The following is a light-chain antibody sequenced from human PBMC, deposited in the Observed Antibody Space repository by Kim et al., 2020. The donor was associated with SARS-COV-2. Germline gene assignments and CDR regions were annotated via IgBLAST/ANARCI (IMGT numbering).Light chain of an antibody. CDR1: TGAVTSGYY. J-gene: IGLJ2*01. CDR3: LLYYGGALV. Sequence: PGGTVTITCASTTGAVTSGYYPNWFQQKPGQAPRALMYSTSNKYSWTPARFSGSLLGGKAALTLSGVQPEDEAEYYCLLYYGGALVFGGGTQLTVL. V-gene: IGLV7-43*01. CDR2: STS.